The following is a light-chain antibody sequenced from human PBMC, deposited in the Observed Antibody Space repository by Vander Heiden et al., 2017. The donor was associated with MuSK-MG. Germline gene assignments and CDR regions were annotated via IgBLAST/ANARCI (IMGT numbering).Light chain of an antibody. Sequence: DIQMTQSPSSLSASVGDRVTITCRASQGINNYLAWYQQKPGKVPNLLIFDASILESGVPTRFSGSGSGTDFTLTISSLQPEDFATYYCQKDDSAPWTFGQGTKVEIK. V-gene: IGKV1-27*01. CDR1: QGINNY. CDR2: DAS. CDR3: QKDDSAPWT. J-gene: IGKJ1*01.